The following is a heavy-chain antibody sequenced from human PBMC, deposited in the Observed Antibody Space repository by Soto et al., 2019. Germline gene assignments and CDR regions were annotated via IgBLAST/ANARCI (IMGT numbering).Heavy chain of an antibody. CDR2: IYSGGST. V-gene: IGHV3-53*04. Sequence: GGSLSLSCAASGFTVSSNYMSWVRQAPGKGLEWVSVIYSGGSTYYADSVKGRFTISRHNSKNTLYLQMNSLRAEDTAVYYCAREPAYPHYYYMDVWGKGTTVTVSS. CDR3: AREPAYPHYYYMDV. J-gene: IGHJ6*03. CDR1: GFTVSSNY.